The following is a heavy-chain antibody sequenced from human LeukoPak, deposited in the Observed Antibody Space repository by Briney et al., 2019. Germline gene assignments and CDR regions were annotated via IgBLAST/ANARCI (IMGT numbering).Heavy chain of an antibody. J-gene: IGHJ4*02. CDR3: ARQEYSYGHRGAFDY. V-gene: IGHV4-39*07. CDR2: IYYSGST. D-gene: IGHD5-18*01. Sequence: SETLSLTCTVSGDSISTSNSYWGWIRQPPGKGLEWIGSIYYSGSTYYNPSLKSRVTISVDTSKNQFSLKLSSVTAADTAVYYCARQEYSYGHRGAFDYWGQGTLVTVSS. CDR1: GDSISTSNSY.